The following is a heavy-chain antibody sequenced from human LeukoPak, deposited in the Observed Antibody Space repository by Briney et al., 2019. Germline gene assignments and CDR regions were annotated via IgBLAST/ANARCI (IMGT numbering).Heavy chain of an antibody. Sequence: PGGSLRLSCAASGFTFSNYWMGWVRQAPGKGLEWVANTKPDGTAAYYADSVKGRFTTSRDNANNFLYLQMNRLRADDTAVYYCARDGGLHRNFDHWGQGTLVTVSS. CDR2: TKPDGTAA. CDR3: ARDGGLHRNFDH. J-gene: IGHJ4*02. CDR1: GFTFSNYW. D-gene: IGHD2-15*01. V-gene: IGHV3-7*01.